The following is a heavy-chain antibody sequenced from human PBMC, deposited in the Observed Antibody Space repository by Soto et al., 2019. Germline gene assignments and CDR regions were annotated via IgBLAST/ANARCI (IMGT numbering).Heavy chain of an antibody. CDR1: GGTFSSYA. J-gene: IGHJ3*02. Sequence: QVQLVQSVAEVKKPGSSVKVSCKASGGTFSSYAISWVRQAPGHGLEWMGVIIPIFGTANYAQKFQGRVTITADESTSTSYMELSSLSSEDTAVYDCARDAVVVGATRSGDAFDIWGQGTMVTVSS. D-gene: IGHD1-26*01. CDR2: IIPIFGTA. CDR3: ARDAVVVGATRSGDAFDI. V-gene: IGHV1-69*01.